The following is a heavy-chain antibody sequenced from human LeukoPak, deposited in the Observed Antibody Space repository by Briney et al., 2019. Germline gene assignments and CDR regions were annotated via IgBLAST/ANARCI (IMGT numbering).Heavy chain of an antibody. CDR2: IYYSGRT. D-gene: IGHD1-7*01. CDR3: ARGGWNSDY. J-gene: IGHJ4*02. V-gene: IGHV4-59*01. CDR1: GGSISSYY. Sequence: KSSETLSLTCTVSGGSISSYYWSWIRQPPGKGLEWIGYIYYSGRTHYNPSLKSRVTISVDTSKNQFSLRLSSVTAADTAVYYCARGGWNSDYWGQGTLVTVSS.